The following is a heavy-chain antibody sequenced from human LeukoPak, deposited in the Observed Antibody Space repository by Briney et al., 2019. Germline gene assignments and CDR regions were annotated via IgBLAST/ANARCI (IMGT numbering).Heavy chain of an antibody. V-gene: IGHV1-46*01. CDR3: AKQQLAYTNPAAHYYMDV. CDR1: EYTFTSYY. D-gene: IGHD6-13*01. J-gene: IGHJ6*03. Sequence: GASVKVSCKASEYTFTSYYMHWVRQAPGQGLEWMGIINPSGGSTSYAQKFQGRVTMTRDMSTSTVYMELSSLRSEDTAVYYCAKQQLAYTNPAAHYYMDVWGKGTTVTVSS. CDR2: INPSGGST.